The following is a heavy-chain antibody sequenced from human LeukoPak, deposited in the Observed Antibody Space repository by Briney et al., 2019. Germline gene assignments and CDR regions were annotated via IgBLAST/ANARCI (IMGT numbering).Heavy chain of an antibody. D-gene: IGHD1-1*01. Sequence: PSETLSLTCAVYGGSFSAYWMHWVRQVPGKGLVWVSRINNDGTATFFADSVKGRFTISRDNAKNTLYLQMDCLRAEDTAMYYCAREILEPGKTHEYWGQGTLVTVSS. CDR1: GGSFSAYW. J-gene: IGHJ4*02. V-gene: IGHV3-74*01. CDR2: INNDGTAT. CDR3: AREILEPGKTHEY.